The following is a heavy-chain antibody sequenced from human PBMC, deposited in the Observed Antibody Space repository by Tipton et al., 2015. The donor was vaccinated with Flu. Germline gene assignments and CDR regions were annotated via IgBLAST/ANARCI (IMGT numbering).Heavy chain of an antibody. D-gene: IGHD6-19*01. CDR2: IYPGDSDT. V-gene: IGHV5-51*01. CDR1: GYSFTSYW. CDR3: ARQAGYSRGWYGDSFDY. J-gene: IGHJ4*02. Sequence: QLVQSGAEVKKPGESLKISCKGSGYSFTSYWIGWVRQMPGKGLEWMGIIYPGDSDTRYSPSFQGQVTISADKSISTAYLQWSSLKASDTAMYYRARQAGYSRGWYGDSFDYWGQGTLVNVSS.